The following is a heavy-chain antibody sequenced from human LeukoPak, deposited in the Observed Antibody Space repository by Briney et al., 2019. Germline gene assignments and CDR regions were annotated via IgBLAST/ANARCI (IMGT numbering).Heavy chain of an antibody. D-gene: IGHD3-10*01. CDR3: ASAMVRGSSTLLPNWFDP. V-gene: IGHV1-8*02. J-gene: IGHJ5*02. CDR1: GYTFTTYD. CDR2: MNPNSGNT. Sequence: EASVTVSCKASGYTFTTYDINWVRQAPGQGLEWMGWMNPNSGNTGYAQKFQGRVTMTRNTSISTAYMELSSLRSEDTAVYYCASAMVRGSSTLLPNWFDPWGQGTLVTVSS.